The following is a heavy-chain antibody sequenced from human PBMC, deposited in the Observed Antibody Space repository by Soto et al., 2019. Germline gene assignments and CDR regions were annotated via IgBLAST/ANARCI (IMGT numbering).Heavy chain of an antibody. CDR2: ISSSSSYI. CDR3: ARDDYYDSSGYLAPLEY. V-gene: IGHV3-21*01. D-gene: IGHD3-22*01. CDR1: GFTFSSYS. J-gene: IGHJ4*02. Sequence: PGGSLRLSCAASGFTFSSYSMNWVRRAPGKGLEWVSSISSSSSYIYYADSVKGRFTISRDNAKNSLYLQMNSLRAEDTAVYYCARDDYYDSSGYLAPLEYWGQGTLVTVSS.